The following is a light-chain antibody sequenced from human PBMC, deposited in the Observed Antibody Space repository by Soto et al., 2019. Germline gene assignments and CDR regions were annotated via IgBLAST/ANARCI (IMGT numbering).Light chain of an antibody. V-gene: IGKV3-15*01. Sequence: EIVMTQSPATLSVSPGERATLSCRARQSVGRNLAWYQQKPGQAPRLLIYGASTRATGIPARFSGSGSGTEFTLNISSLQSEDFAIYFCQQYNNWPPDRTFGQGTKVEIK. CDR3: QQYNNWPPDRT. CDR2: GAS. J-gene: IGKJ1*01. CDR1: QSVGRN.